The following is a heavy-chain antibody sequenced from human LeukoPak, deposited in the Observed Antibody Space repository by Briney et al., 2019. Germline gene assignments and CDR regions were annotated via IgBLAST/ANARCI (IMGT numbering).Heavy chain of an antibody. J-gene: IGHJ4*02. CDR3: ARDRSSGCDY. D-gene: IGHD3-22*01. CDR2: IYQDGSEK. CDR1: GFTFSRNL. V-gene: IGHV3-7*01. Sequence: QPGGSLRLSCAASGFTFSRNLMTWVRQAPGKGLEWVANIYQDGSEKYYVDSVRGRFTISRDNAKNTLYLQMNSLRAEDTAVYYCARDRSSGCDYWGQGTLVSVSS.